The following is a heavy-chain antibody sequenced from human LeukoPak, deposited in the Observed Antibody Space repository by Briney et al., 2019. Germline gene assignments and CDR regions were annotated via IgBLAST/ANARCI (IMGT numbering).Heavy chain of an antibody. V-gene: IGHV3-21*01. J-gene: IGHJ4*02. Sequence: VGSLRLSCAASGFTFSSYSMNWVRQAPGKGLEWVSSISSSSSYIYYADSVKGRFTISRDNAKNSLYLQMNSLRAEDTAVYYCARVGWNYYDSSGYRIDYWGQGTLVTVSS. CDR1: GFTFSSYS. D-gene: IGHD3-22*01. CDR3: ARVGWNYYDSSGYRIDY. CDR2: ISSSSSYI.